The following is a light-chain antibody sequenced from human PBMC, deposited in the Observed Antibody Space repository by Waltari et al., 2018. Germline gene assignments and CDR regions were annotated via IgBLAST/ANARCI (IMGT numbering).Light chain of an antibody. Sequence: EILLPQSPATLSLSPGERATLSCRASLPISANFLAWYQHKPGQPPKLLIYGASSRATGTPDRFSGSGSETDFTLTINRLEPEDFAIYYCQRYGRTFGQGTRLDIK. CDR1: LPISANF. J-gene: IGKJ5*01. CDR3: QRYGRT. V-gene: IGKV3-20*01. CDR2: GAS.